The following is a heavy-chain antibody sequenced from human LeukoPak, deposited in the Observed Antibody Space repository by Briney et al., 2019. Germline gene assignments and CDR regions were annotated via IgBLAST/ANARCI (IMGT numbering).Heavy chain of an antibody. D-gene: IGHD1-1*01. CDR2: IIPIFGTA. V-gene: IGHV1-69*13. CDR3: ATTSLLTESDAFDI. CDR1: GGTFSSYA. J-gene: IGHJ3*02. Sequence: ASVKVSCKASGGTFSSYAISWVRQAPGQGLEWMGGIIPIFGTANYAQKFQGRVTITADESTSTAYMELSSLRSEDTAVYYCATTSLLTESDAFDIWGQGTMVTVSS.